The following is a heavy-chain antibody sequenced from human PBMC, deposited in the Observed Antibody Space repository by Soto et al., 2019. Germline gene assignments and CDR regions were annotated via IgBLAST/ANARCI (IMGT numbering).Heavy chain of an antibody. CDR1: GFTFRNHW. V-gene: IGHV3-74*01. CDR3: ARPRGTENSGFDI. Sequence: EVQLVESGGDLVQSGGSLRLSCAASGFTFRNHWMHWVRLYPGEGLVGGSRINTDGSRTDYADSVKGRFTISRDNAKNTLYLQMNSLRAEDTAVYYCARPRGTENSGFDIWGQGTMVTVSS. J-gene: IGHJ3*02. CDR2: INTDGSRT. D-gene: IGHD3-10*01.